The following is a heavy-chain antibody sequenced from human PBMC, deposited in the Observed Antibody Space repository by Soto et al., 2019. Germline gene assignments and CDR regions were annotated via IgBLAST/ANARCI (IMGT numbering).Heavy chain of an antibody. V-gene: IGHV4-59*01. CDR3: AREGIRRIAAADDAFDI. CDR1: GGSISSYY. Sequence: SETLSLTCTVSGGSISSYYWSWIRQPPGKGLEWIGYIYYSGSTNYNPSLKSRGTISVDTSKNQFSLKLSSVTAADTAVYYCAREGIRRIAAADDAFDIWGQGTMVTVSS. D-gene: IGHD6-13*01. CDR2: IYYSGST. J-gene: IGHJ3*02.